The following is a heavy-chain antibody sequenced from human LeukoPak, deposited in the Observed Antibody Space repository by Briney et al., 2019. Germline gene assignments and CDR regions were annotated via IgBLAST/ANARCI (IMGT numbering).Heavy chain of an antibody. D-gene: IGHD5-12*01. CDR1: GFTFSSYW. CDR3: ARADGGYDPYYFDY. V-gene: IGHV3-74*01. CDR2: INGDGSST. J-gene: IGHJ4*02. Sequence: GGSLRLSCAASGFTFSSYWMHWVRQAPGKGLVWVSRINGDGSSTSYADSVKGRFTISRDNAKNTLYLQMNSLRAEDTAVYYCARADGGYDPYYFDYWGQGTLVTVSS.